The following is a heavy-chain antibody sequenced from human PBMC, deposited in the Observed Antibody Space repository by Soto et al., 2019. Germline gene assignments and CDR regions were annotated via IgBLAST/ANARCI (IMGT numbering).Heavy chain of an antibody. CDR1: GYTFTSYY. V-gene: IGHV1-46*01. D-gene: IGHD3-9*01. CDR2: INPSGGST. CDR3: ARRRHYDILTGYYPHAYYYYGMDV. Sequence: GASVKVSCKASGYTFTSYYMHWVRQAPGQGLEWMGIINPSGGSTSYAQKFQGRVTITADESTSTAYMELSSLRSEDTAVYYCARRRHYDILTGYYPHAYYYYGMDVWGQGTTVTVSS. J-gene: IGHJ6*02.